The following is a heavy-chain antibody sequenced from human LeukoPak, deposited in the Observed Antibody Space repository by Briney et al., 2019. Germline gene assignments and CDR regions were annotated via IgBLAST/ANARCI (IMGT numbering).Heavy chain of an antibody. V-gene: IGHV4-61*02. J-gene: IGHJ4*02. CDR1: GSSISSGSYY. D-gene: IGHD6-19*01. CDR2: IYHSGST. Sequence: SQTLSLTCTVSGSSISSGSYYWSWIRQPAGKGLEWIGSIYHSGSTYYNPSLKSRVTISVDTSKNQFSLKLSSVTAADTAVYYCARDSSGWPYYFDYWGQGTLVTVSS. CDR3: ARDSSGWPYYFDY.